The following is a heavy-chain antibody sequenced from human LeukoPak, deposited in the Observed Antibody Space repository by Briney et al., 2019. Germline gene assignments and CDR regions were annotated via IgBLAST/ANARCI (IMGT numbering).Heavy chain of an antibody. CDR2: ISAYNGNT. V-gene: IGHV1-18*01. CDR1: RYTFTSYG. Sequence: ASVKVSCKASRYTFTSYGINWVRQAPGQGLEWLGWISAYNGNTNYAQKLQDRVTMTTDTSTSTAYMELRSLRSDDTAIYYCARMMSIPVAGHRPLSDYWGQGTLVTVSS. CDR3: ARMMSIPVAGHRPLSDY. D-gene: IGHD6-19*01. J-gene: IGHJ4*02.